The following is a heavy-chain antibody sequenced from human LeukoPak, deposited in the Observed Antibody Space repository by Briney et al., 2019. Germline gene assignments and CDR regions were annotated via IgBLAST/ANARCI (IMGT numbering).Heavy chain of an antibody. J-gene: IGHJ4*02. V-gene: IGHV1-69*04. Sequence: ASVKVSCTASGGTFSGYGISWVRQAPGQGLEWMGRIIPILGIANYAQKFQGRVTITADKSTSTAYMELSSLRSEDTAVYYCARDNHPYYFDYWGQGTLVTVSS. CDR3: ARDNHPYYFDY. CDR1: GGTFSGYG. CDR2: IIPILGIA.